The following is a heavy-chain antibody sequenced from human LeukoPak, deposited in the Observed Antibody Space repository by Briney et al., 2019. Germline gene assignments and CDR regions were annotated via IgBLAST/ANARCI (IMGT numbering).Heavy chain of an antibody. Sequence: GGSLRLSCAASGFTFSRYSMNWVRQAPGKGLEWVSSISSTSAYIYYADSVKGRFTISRDNVDNVVYLQMNSLGAEDTAVYYCARVAVSGPTGWFDSWGQGTLVIVSS. D-gene: IGHD2-8*02. V-gene: IGHV3-21*01. CDR1: GFTFSRYS. CDR3: ARVAVSGPTGWFDS. CDR2: ISSTSAYI. J-gene: IGHJ5*01.